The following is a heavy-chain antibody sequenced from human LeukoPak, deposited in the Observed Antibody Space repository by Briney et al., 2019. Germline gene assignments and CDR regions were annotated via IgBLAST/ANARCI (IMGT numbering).Heavy chain of an antibody. Sequence: GASVKVSCKASGYTFTGYYMRWVRQAPGQGLEWMGWINPNSGGTNYAQKFQGRVTMTRDTSISTAYMELSRLRSDDTAVYYCARVRGSYILYYFDYWGQRTLVTVSS. V-gene: IGHV1-2*02. CDR3: ARVRGSYILYYFDY. CDR2: INPNSGGT. J-gene: IGHJ4*02. D-gene: IGHD3-16*01. CDR1: GYTFTGYY.